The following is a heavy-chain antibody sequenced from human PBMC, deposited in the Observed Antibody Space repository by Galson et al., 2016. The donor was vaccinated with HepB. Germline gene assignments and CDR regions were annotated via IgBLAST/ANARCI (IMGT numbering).Heavy chain of an antibody. CDR2: IYSGGSR. CDR3: ARPSSGIHNY. Sequence: SLRLSCAVSGFTVSNNYMALVRQAPGKGLELVSLIYSGGSRYYADSVKGRFTISRDNSNNTLYLQMDSLRAEDTAVYYCARPSSGIHNYWGQGTLVTVSS. V-gene: IGHV3-53*01. J-gene: IGHJ4*02. D-gene: IGHD1-26*01. CDR1: GFTVSNNY.